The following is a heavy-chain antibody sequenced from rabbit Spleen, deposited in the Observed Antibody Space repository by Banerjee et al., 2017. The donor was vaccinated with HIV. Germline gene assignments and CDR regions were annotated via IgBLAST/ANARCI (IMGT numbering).Heavy chain of an antibody. Sequence: EQLEESGGGLVKPEGSLTLTCKASGVSFSDKDVMCWVRQAPGKGLEWIACINTVTGKSVYASWAKGRFIMSRTSSTTVTLQMTSLTGADTATYFCARGGYGYGDSPYATWGLWGQGTLVTVS. CDR1: GVSFSDKDV. V-gene: IGHV1S45*01. J-gene: IGHJ3*01. CDR3: ARGGYGYGDSPYATWGL. D-gene: IGHD2-1*01. CDR2: INTVTGKS.